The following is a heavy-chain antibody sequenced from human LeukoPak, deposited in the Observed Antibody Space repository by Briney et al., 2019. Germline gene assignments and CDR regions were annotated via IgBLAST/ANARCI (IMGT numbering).Heavy chain of an antibody. CDR3: ARKRWLQPDY. J-gene: IGHJ4*02. CDR2: INGAGSGK. CDR1: GFEFSIYW. D-gene: IGHD5-12*01. V-gene: IGHV3-7*01. Sequence: GGSLRLSCAASGFEFSIYWMSWVRQAPGKGLEWVANINGAGSGKDYVDSVKGRFTISRDNAKDSLSLQMNSLRVEDTAVYYCARKRWLQPDYWGQGTLVTVSS.